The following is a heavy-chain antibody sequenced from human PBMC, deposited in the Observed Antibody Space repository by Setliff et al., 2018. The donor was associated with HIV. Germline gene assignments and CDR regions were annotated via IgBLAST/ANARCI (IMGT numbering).Heavy chain of an antibody. V-gene: IGHV4-4*02. D-gene: IGHD6-13*01. CDR2: IYHGGST. J-gene: IGHJ5*02. CDR3: ARPDRGSWYSWFDP. Sequence: SETLSLTCAVFGGSISSNNWWSWVRQPPGKGLEWIGEIYHGGSTNYNSSLKSRVTISVDKSKNQFSLKLSSVTAADTAVYYCARPDRGSWYSWFDPWGQGTLVTVSS. CDR1: GGSISSNNW.